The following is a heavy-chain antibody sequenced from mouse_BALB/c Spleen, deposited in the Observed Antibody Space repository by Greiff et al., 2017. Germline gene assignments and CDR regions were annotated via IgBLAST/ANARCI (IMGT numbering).Heavy chain of an antibody. J-gene: IGHJ3*01. CDR1: GYDFSSYW. CDR2: INPDSSTI. D-gene: IGHD2-3*01. CDR3: ARPEAYDHRGFAY. V-gene: IGHV4-1*02. Sequence: EVQLVQSGGGLVQPGGSLKLSCAASGYDFSSYWMSWVRQAPGQGLEWIGEINPDSSTINYTPSLKEKFIISRDNAKNTLYMQMSKVRSEDTALYYCARPEAYDHRGFAYWGQGTLVTVSA.